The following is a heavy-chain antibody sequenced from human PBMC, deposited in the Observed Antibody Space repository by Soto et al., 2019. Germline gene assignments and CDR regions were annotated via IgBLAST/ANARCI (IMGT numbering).Heavy chain of an antibody. CDR3: ARGVVPAAIRDYYYYYGMDV. D-gene: IGHD2-2*02. J-gene: IGHJ6*02. V-gene: IGHV1-69*13. CDR1: GGTFSSYA. Sequence: GASVKVSCKASGGTFSSYAISWVRQAPGQGLEWMGGIIPIFGTANYAQKFQGRVTITADESTSTAYMELSSLRSEDTAVYYCARGVVPAAIRDYYYYYGMDVWGQGTTVTVSS. CDR2: IIPIFGTA.